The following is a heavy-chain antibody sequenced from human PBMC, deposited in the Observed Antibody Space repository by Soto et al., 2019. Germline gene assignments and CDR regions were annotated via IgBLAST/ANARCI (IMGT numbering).Heavy chain of an antibody. CDR1: GFTFSSYG. D-gene: IGHD2-15*01. J-gene: IGHJ6*02. Sequence: PGGSLSLSCAASGFTFSSYGMHWVRQAPGKGLEWVAVISYDGSNKYYADSVKGRFTISRDNSKNTLYLQMNSLRAEDTAVYYCAKDLGGWLDVWGQGTTVTVSS. CDR3: AKDLGGWLDV. V-gene: IGHV3-30*18. CDR2: ISYDGSNK.